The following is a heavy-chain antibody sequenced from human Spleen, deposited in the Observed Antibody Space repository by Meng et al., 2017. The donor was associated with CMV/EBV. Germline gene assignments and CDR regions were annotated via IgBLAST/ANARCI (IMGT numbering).Heavy chain of an antibody. V-gene: IGHV3-21*01. D-gene: IGHD1-26*01. J-gene: IGHJ5*02. CDR2: ISSSSSYI. Sequence: LSCAASGFTVSSYSMNWVRQAPGKGLEWVSSISSSSSYIYYADSVKGRFTISRDNAKNSLYLQMNSLRAEDTAVYYCASRRENWFDPWGQGTLVTVSS. CDR3: ASRRENWFDP. CDR1: GFTVSSYS.